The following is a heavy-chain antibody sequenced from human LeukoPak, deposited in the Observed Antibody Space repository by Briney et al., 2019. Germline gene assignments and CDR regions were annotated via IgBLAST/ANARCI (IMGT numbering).Heavy chain of an antibody. CDR1: GGSISSYY. CDR3: ARPPGFSTSFWD. CDR2: IYYSGNT. V-gene: IGHV4-59*08. D-gene: IGHD2-2*01. J-gene: IGHJ4*02. Sequence: PSETLSLTCTVSGGSISSYYWSWIRQPPEKGLEFIGYIYYSGNTNYNPSLKSRVTISVDTSKNQFSLKLSSVTAADTAVYYCARPPGFSTSFWDWGQGTLVTVSS.